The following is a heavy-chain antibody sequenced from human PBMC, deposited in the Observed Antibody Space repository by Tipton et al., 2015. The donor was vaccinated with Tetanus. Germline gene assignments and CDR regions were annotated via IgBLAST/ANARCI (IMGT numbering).Heavy chain of an antibody. V-gene: IGHV3-23*01. CDR2: ISASGRNT. CDR3: TRDGEYNWNFGLAY. CDR1: GFTFSTFV. D-gene: IGHD1-7*01. Sequence: SLRLSCAASGFTFSTFVMAWFRQAPGKGLEWVSAISASGRNTYYADSVKGRFTSSRDNSKNIHYLEMSSLRAEDTAVYYCTRDGEYNWNFGLAYWGQGILVTVSS. J-gene: IGHJ4*02.